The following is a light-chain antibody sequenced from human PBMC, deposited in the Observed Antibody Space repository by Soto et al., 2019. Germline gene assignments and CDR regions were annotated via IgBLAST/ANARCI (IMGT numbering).Light chain of an antibody. V-gene: IGKV1-9*01. CDR3: QQHISYQFT. CDR1: QGINSY. Sequence: DIQLTQSPSFLSASVGDRVTITCRASQGINSYLAWYQQKPGKAPDLLIYGASILESGAPSRFSGSESGADFTLTISSLQPKDFATYYCQQHISYQFTFGPGTKVDIK. J-gene: IGKJ3*01. CDR2: GAS.